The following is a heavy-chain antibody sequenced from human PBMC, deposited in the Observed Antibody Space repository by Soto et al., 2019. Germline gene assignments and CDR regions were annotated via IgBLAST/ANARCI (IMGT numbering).Heavy chain of an antibody. D-gene: IGHD4-17*01. CDR1: GYDFTGYY. CDR2: INPTSGGT. Sequence: ASVTGSCKASGYDFTGYYMHWGRQAPGQGLEWMGWINPTSGGTNYAQKFQGRVTMTRDTSISTAYMELSRLRSDDTAVYSCASANYGDRVFDYSGQGTLVTVSS. V-gene: IGHV1-2*02. J-gene: IGHJ4*02. CDR3: ASANYGDRVFDY.